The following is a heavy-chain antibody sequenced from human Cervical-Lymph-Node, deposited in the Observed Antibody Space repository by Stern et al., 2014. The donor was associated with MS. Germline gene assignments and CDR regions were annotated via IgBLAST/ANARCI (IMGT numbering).Heavy chain of an antibody. CDR1: GFTFSSYS. V-gene: IGHV3-48*02. CDR2: ISSSSSSM. J-gene: IGHJ3*02. Sequence: VQLVESGGGLVQPGGSLRLSCAASGFTFSSYSMNWVRQAPGQGLEWVSCISSSSSSMTYAEYVKGRLHIYRDDDKSSTYLPLDSLRDEDTAVYYCAREMLRWQGHDAFDIWGQETMVTVSS. CDR3: AREMLRWQGHDAFDI. D-gene: IGHD4-23*01.